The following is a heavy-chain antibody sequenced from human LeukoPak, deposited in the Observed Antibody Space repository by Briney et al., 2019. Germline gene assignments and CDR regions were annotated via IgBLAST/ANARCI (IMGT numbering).Heavy chain of an antibody. J-gene: IGHJ4*02. CDR1: GFTFSGYA. CDR2: ISGSGDST. Sequence: GGSLRLSCAASGFTFSGYAMSWVRQAPGKGLEWVSAISGSGDSTYYGDSVKGRFTISRDNSKNTLYLQMNSLRAEDTAVYYCAKTRPLDSSSWSHGDYWGQGTLVTVSS. D-gene: IGHD6-13*01. CDR3: AKTRPLDSSSWSHGDY. V-gene: IGHV3-23*01.